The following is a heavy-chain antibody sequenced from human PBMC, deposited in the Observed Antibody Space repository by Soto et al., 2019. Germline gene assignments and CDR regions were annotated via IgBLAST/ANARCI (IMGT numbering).Heavy chain of an antibody. D-gene: IGHD6-6*01. V-gene: IGHV4-34*01. Sequence: QVQLQQWGAGLLKPSETLSLTCAVYGGSFSGYYWSWIRQPPGKGLEWIGEINHSGSTNYNPSLKSRVTISVDTSKHQFSLKLSSVTAADTAVYYCAREARRNYYYGMDVWGQGTTVTVSS. J-gene: IGHJ6*02. CDR1: GGSFSGYY. CDR3: AREARRNYYYGMDV. CDR2: INHSGST.